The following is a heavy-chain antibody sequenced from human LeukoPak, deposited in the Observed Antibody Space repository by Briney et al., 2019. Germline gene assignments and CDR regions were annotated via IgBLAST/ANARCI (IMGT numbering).Heavy chain of an antibody. J-gene: IGHJ4*02. V-gene: IGHV3-30-3*01. D-gene: IGHD3-10*01. CDR3: ARDMDYGDF. Sequence: GRSLRLSCAASGFTFSSYAMHWVRQAPGKGLEWVAVISYDGSNKYYADSVKGRFTISRDNSKNTLYLQMNSLRAEDTAVYYCARDMDYGDFWGQGTLVTVSS. CDR2: ISYDGSNK. CDR1: GFTFSSYA.